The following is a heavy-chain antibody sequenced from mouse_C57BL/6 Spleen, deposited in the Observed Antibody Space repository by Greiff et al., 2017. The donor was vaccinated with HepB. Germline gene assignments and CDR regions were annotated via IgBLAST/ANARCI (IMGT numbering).Heavy chain of an antibody. J-gene: IGHJ4*01. CDR2: IDPEDGET. V-gene: IGHV14-2*01. Sequence: EVKLVESGAELVKPGASVKLSCTASGFNIKDYYMHWVKQRTEQGLEWIGRIDPEDGETKYAPKFQGKATITAYTSSNTAYLQISSLTSEDTAVYYCAIGDGGFYYAMDYWGQGTSVTVSS. D-gene: IGHD3-3*01. CDR1: GFNIKDYY. CDR3: AIGDGGFYYAMDY.